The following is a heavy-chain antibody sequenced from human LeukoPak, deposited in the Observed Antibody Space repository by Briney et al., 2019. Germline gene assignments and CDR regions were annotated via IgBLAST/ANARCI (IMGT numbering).Heavy chain of an antibody. CDR2: INPNSGGT. V-gene: IGHV1-2*02. CDR3: ARERITMVRGWHPFDP. D-gene: IGHD3-10*01. Sequence: ASVKVSCKASGYTFTGYYMHWVRQAPGQGPEWMGWINPNSGGTNYAQKFQGRVTMTRDTSISTAYMELSRLRSDDTAVYYCARERITMVRGWHPFDPWGQGTLVTVSS. J-gene: IGHJ5*02. CDR1: GYTFTGYY.